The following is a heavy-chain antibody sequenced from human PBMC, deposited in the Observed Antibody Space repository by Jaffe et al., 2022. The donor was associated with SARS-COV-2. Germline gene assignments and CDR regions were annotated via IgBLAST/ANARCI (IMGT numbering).Heavy chain of an antibody. V-gene: IGHV1-69*01. CDR3: ARVHGDYDDFVLGY. Sequence: QVQLVQSGAEVKKPGSSVKVSCKASGGTFSSYAISWVRQAPGQGLEWMGGIIPIFGTANYAQKFQGRVTITADESTSTAYMELSSLRSEDTAVYYCARVHGDYDDFVLGYWGQGTLVTVSS. CDR1: GGTFSSYA. J-gene: IGHJ4*02. D-gene: IGHD4-17*01. CDR2: IIPIFGTA.